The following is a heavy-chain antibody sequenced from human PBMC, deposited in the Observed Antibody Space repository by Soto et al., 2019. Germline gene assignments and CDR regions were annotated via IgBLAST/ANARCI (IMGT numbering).Heavy chain of an antibody. J-gene: IGHJ6*04. CDR1: GGTFSSYA. D-gene: IGHD3-9*01. Sequence: GASVKVSCKASGGTFSSYAISWVRQAPGQGLEWMGGIIPIFGTANYAQKFQGRVTITADESTSTAYMELSSLRSEDTAVYYCARAVGLRYFYWPVDSTYRMDVWGKGTTVTVSS. V-gene: IGHV1-69*13. CDR2: IIPIFGTA. CDR3: ARAVGLRYFYWPVDSTYRMDV.